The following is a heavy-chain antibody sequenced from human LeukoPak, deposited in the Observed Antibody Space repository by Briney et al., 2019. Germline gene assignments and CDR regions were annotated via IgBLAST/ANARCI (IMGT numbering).Heavy chain of an antibody. Sequence: ASVKVSCKASGYTFTSYDINLVRQATGQGLEWMGWMNPNSGNTGYAQKFQGRVTMTRNTSISTAYMELSSLRSEDTAVYYCARRTMWDTSGWLSSDYWGQGTLVTVSS. V-gene: IGHV1-8*01. D-gene: IGHD6-19*01. CDR3: ARRTMWDTSGWLSSDY. J-gene: IGHJ4*02. CDR2: MNPNSGNT. CDR1: GYTFTSYD.